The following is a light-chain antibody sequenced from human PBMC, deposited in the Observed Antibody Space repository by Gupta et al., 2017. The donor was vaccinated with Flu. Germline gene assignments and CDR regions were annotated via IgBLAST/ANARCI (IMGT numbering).Light chain of an antibody. CDR3: QQSNSYSPA. V-gene: IGKV1-5*03. CDR2: KAS. CDR1: QSISTW. Sequence: RSTLSASVGDRVTITCRASQSISTWSAWYQQKPGKTPKLLIYKASTLESGVPSRFSGSGSGTEFTLTISNLQPDDFATYYCQQSNSYSPAFGQGTNLEIK. J-gene: IGKJ2*01.